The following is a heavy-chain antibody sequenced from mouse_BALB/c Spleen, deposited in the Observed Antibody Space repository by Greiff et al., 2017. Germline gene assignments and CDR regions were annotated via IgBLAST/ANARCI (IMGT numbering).Heavy chain of an antibody. V-gene: IGHV1-5*01. J-gene: IGHJ2*01. CDR3: TRKYGSLYFDY. CDR2: IYPGNSDT. D-gene: IGHD2-10*02. CDR1: GYTFTSYW. Sequence: VQLQQSGTVLARPGASVKMSCKASGYTFTSYWMHWVKQRPGQGLEWIGAIYPGNSDTSYNQKFKGKAKLTAVTSTSTAYMELSSLTNEDSAVYYCTRKYGSLYFDYWGQGTTLTVSS.